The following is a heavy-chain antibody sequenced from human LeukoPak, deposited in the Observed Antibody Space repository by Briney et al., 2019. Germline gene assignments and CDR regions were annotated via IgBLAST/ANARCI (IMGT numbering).Heavy chain of an antibody. J-gene: IGHJ5*02. V-gene: IGHV1-8*01. CDR2: MNPNSGNT. Sequence: ASVKVSCKASGYTFTSYDINWVRQATGQGLEWMGWMNPNSGNTGYAQKFQGRVTMTRNTSISTAYMELSSLRSEDTAVYCCARGMVVVIDNWFDPWGQGTLVTVSS. CDR3: ARGMVVVIDNWFDP. CDR1: GYTFTSYD. D-gene: IGHD3-22*01.